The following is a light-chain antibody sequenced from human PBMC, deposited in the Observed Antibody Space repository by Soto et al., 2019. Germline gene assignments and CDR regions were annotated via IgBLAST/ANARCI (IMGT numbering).Light chain of an antibody. Sequence: DIHMTQSPSTLSASVGDRVTITCRASQSISIWLAWYQQKPGKAPNLLIYKTSSLETGVPSRFSGSGSGTVFTLTISSLQPDDVANYCWQYRNYYPCTFGQGTKVEVK. CDR3: QYRNYYPCT. CDR2: KTS. V-gene: IGKV1-5*03. CDR1: QSISIW. J-gene: IGKJ1*01.